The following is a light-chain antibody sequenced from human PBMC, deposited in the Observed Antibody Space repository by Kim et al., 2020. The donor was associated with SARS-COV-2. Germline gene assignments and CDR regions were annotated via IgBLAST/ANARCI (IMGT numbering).Light chain of an antibody. CDR2: DAS. CDR3: QQYNSYPCA. V-gene: IGKV1-5*01. J-gene: IGKJ1*01. Sequence: ASVGDRVTITCRASQSISSWLAWYQQKPGKAPKLLIYDASSLESGVPSRFSGSGSGTEFTLTISSLQPDDFATYYCQQYNSYPCAFGQGTKVEIK. CDR1: QSISSW.